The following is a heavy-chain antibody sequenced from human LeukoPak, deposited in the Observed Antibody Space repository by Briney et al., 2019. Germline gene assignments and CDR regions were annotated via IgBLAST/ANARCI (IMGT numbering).Heavy chain of an antibody. CDR1: GGSINTYY. J-gene: IGHJ4*02. CDR3: ARHDHRYSSGRFDL. D-gene: IGHD2-8*02. V-gene: IGHV4-59*01. CDR2: ISYSGET. Sequence: SETLSLTCTVSGGSINTYYWSWLRQSPGKGLEWIGFISYSGETDYNPSLDGRVTLSVDMSKNQFSLKLISVTTADTAVYYCARHDHRYSSGRFDLWGQGKLVTVSS.